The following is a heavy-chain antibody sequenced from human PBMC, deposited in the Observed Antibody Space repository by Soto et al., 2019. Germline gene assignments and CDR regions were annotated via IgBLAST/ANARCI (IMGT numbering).Heavy chain of an antibody. CDR2: ISYDGTIK. D-gene: IGHD2-15*01. CDR1: GFTFSYYN. J-gene: IGHJ6*02. CDR3: AGSRKYCSGGSCYGWDYYGMDV. Sequence: PGGSLRLSCAASGFTFSYYNMHWVRQAPGMGLEWVAVISYDGTIKYYADSVKGRFTISRDNSKNTLYLQMNSLRVEDTAVYYCAGSRKYCSGGSCYGWDYYGMDVWGQGTTVTVSS. V-gene: IGHV3-30-3*01.